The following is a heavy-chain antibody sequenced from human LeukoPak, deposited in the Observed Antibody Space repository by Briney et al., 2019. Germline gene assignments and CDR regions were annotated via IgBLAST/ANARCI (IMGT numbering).Heavy chain of an antibody. V-gene: IGHV4-30-2*01. J-gene: IGHJ4*02. Sequence: PSQTLSLTCAVSGGSISSGGYSWSWIRQPPGKGLEWIGCIYHSGSTYYNPSLKSRVTISVDRSKNQFSLKLSSVTAADTAVYYCARGKYYGSGSYFDYWGQGTLVTVSS. CDR1: GGSISSGGYS. CDR2: IYHSGST. CDR3: ARGKYYGSGSYFDY. D-gene: IGHD3-10*01.